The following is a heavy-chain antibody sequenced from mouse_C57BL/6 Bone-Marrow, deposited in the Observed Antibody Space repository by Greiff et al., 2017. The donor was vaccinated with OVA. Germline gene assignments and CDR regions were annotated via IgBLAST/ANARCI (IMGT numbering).Heavy chain of an antibody. CDR3: ARSTTIVTTLNY. D-gene: IGHD2-5*01. CDR2: IDPSDSYT. V-gene: IGHV1-69*01. CDR1: GYTFTSYW. Sequence: QVQLQQPGAELVMPGASVKLSCKASGYTFTSYWMHWVKQRPGQGLEWIGEIDPSDSYTNYNQKFKGKSTLTVDKSSSTAYMQLSSLTSEDSAVYYCARSTTIVTTLNYWGQGTTLTVSS. J-gene: IGHJ2*01.